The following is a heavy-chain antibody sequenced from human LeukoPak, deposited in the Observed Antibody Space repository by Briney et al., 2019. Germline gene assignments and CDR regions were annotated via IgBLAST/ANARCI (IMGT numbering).Heavy chain of an antibody. CDR2: ISAYNGNT. J-gene: IGHJ4*02. Sequence: AASVKVSCKASGYTFTGYYMHWVRQAPGQGLEWMGWISAYNGNTNYAQKLQGRVTMTTDTSTSTAYMELRSLRSDDTAVYYCTVFPCYDYWGQGTLVTVSS. CDR3: TVFPCYDY. V-gene: IGHV1-18*04. D-gene: IGHD3-10*02. CDR1: GYTFTGYY.